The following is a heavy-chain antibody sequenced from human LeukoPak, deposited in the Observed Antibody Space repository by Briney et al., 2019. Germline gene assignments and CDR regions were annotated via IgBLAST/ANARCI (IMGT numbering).Heavy chain of an antibody. J-gene: IGHJ4*02. Sequence: GGSLRLSCAASGFTFSSYGMHWVRQAPGKGLEWVAFIRYDGSNKYYADSVKGRFTISRDNSKNTLYLQMNSLRAEDTAVYYCAKPTSGTAPRPLDYWGQGTLVTVSS. CDR1: GFTFSSYG. CDR2: IRYDGSNK. V-gene: IGHV3-30*02. CDR3: AKPTSGTAPRPLDY. D-gene: IGHD1-26*01.